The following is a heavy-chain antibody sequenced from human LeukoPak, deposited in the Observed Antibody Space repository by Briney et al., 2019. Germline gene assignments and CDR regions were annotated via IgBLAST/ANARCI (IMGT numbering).Heavy chain of an antibody. V-gene: IGHV4-31*03. CDR3: ARESRWGFEYWFDP. CDR2: IYYSGST. CDR1: GGSISSGGYY. Sequence: PSETLSLTCTVSGGSISSGGYYWSWIRQHPGKGLEWIGYIYYSGSTYYNPSLKSRVTISVDTSKNQFSLKLSSVTAADTAVYYCARESRWGFEYWFDPWGQGTLVTVSS. J-gene: IGHJ5*02. D-gene: IGHD3-9*01.